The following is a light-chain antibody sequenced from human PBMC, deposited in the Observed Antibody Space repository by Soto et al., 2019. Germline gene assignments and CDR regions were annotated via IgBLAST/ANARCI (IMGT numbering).Light chain of an antibody. CDR2: AAS. V-gene: IGKV1-39*01. CDR1: QSITNY. J-gene: IGKJ4*01. Sequence: DIQMTQSTSSLSASVGDRVTITFRASQSITNYLNWYQQKPGKAPKLLIYAASSLQSGAPSRFSGSGSGTDFTLTISSLQPEDFATYYCQQGYSTPALTFGGGTKV. CDR3: QQGYSTPALT.